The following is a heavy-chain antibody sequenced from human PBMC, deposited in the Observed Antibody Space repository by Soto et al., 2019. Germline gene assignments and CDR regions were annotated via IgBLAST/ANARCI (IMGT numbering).Heavy chain of an antibody. CDR3: AKDKGYNWNDVAAFDI. Sequence: VQLVESGGGLVQPGKSLRLSCAASGFTFHDFAMHWARQAPGKGLEWVSGISWNSGSMGYADSVNGRVIISRDNAMNSLYLQMNSLRAEDTALYYCAKDKGYNWNDVAAFDIWGQGTMVTVSS. V-gene: IGHV3-9*01. CDR1: GFTFHDFA. CDR2: ISWNSGSM. J-gene: IGHJ3*02. D-gene: IGHD1-20*01.